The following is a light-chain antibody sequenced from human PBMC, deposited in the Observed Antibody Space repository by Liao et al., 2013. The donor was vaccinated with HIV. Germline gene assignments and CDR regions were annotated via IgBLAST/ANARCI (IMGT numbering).Light chain of an antibody. CDR1: KLGEKY. J-gene: IGLJ1*01. V-gene: IGLV3-1*01. Sequence: SYELTQPPSVSVSPGQTATITCSGHKLGEKYTYWYQQKPGQSPVLVIYQDNQRPSGIPERFSGSNSGNTATLTISETQAMDEADYYCQAWGSSTVVFGGGTKVTVL. CDR3: QAWGSSTVV. CDR2: QDN.